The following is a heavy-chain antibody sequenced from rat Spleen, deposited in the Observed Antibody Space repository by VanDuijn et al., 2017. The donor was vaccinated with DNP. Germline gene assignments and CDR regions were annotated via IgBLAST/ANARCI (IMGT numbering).Heavy chain of an antibody. D-gene: IGHD1-12*02. Sequence: EVQLVESGGGLVQPGRSLKLSCAASGFTFSDYGMAWVLQAPTKGLEWVASISYDGGRTYYRDSVKGRFTISRDNAKSTLYLRMNSLRSEDTATYYCTRVGDLHDGGSGDALDAWGQGTSVTVSS. CDR3: TRVGDLHDGGSGDALDA. CDR1: GFTFSDYG. J-gene: IGHJ4*01. CDR2: ISYDGGRT. V-gene: IGHV5-20*01.